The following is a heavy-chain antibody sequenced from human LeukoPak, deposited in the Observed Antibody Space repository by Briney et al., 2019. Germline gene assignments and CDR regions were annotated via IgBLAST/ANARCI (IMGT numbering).Heavy chain of an antibody. V-gene: IGHV1-2*02. CDR2: INPNSGGT. CDR3: ARYGGAIDY. CDR1: GYTFTSYA. J-gene: IGHJ4*02. D-gene: IGHD3-16*01. Sequence: ASVKVSCKASGYTFTSYAMNWVRQAPGQGLEWMGWINPNSGGTNYAQKFRGRVTMTRDTSISTAYMELSRLRSDDTAVYYCARYGGAIDYWGQGTLVTVSS.